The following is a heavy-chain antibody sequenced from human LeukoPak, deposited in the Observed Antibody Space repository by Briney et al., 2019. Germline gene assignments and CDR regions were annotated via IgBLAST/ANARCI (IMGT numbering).Heavy chain of an antibody. J-gene: IGHJ4*02. CDR3: TRAVAGHPD. Sequence: PSETLSLTCAVSGVPFSNYYWSWVRQSPSQGLEWIGEINHSGYTNYSPSLKSRVTMSIDTSKNQFSLKLTSVTAADAGVYYCTRAVAGHPDWGQGTLVTVSS. D-gene: IGHD6-19*01. V-gene: IGHV4-34*01. CDR1: GVPFSNYY. CDR2: INHSGYT.